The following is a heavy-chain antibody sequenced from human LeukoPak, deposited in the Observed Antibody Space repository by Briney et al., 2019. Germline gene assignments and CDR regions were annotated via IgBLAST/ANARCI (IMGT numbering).Heavy chain of an antibody. V-gene: IGHV4-4*02. CDR3: AREQWLGPGGFDP. CDR2: MYHTGSS. D-gene: IGHD6-19*01. Sequence: SGTLSLTCAVSGDSISGTNWWSWVRQSPGKGLEWIGEMYHTGSSNYNPSLKSRVTISVDTSKNQFSLKLSSVTAADTAVYYCAREQWLGPGGFDPWGQGALVTVSS. J-gene: IGHJ5*02. CDR1: GDSISGTNW.